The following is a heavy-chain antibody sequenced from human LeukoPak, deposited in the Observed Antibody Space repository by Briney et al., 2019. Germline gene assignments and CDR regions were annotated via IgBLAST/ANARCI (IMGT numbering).Heavy chain of an antibody. CDR1: GYAFSSYG. V-gene: IGHV1-18*01. CDR2: ISVYNGNT. D-gene: IGHD3-9*01. Sequence: ASVKVACKASGYAFSSYGISWLRQAPGQGLEWMGWISVYNGNTNYAQKLQGGVTMTTDTSTSTAYMELRSLRSDDTAVYYCARAYDILTGYLNWFDPWGQGTLVTVSS. CDR3: ARAYDILTGYLNWFDP. J-gene: IGHJ5*02.